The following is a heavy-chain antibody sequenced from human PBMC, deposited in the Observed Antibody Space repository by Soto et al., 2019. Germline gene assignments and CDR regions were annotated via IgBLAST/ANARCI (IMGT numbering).Heavy chain of an antibody. CDR3: ARDTPTGXADY. J-gene: IGHJ4*02. Sequence: GGSLRLSCAASGFTVSSNYMSWVRQAPGKGLEWVSVIYSGGSTYYADSVKGRFTISRDNSKNTLYLQMNRLRAEDTAVYYCARDTPTGXADYWGQGILVTVSS. CDR1: GFTVSSNY. V-gene: IGHV3-53*01. CDR2: IYSGGST. D-gene: IGHD2-8*02.